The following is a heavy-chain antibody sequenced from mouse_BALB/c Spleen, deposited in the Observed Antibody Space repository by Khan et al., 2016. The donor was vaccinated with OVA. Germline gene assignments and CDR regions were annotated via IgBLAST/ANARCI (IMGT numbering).Heavy chain of an antibody. Sequence: EVELVESGGGLVQPGGSRKLSCAASGFTFSSFGMFWIRQAPEQGLEWVAYISSGSSTIYYEDTVKGRFTISRDNPKNTLFLQMTSLRSEDTAMYYCARILGIYAMDYWGQGTSVTVSS. J-gene: IGHJ4*01. V-gene: IGHV5-17*02. CDR3: ARILGIYAMDY. CDR1: GFTFSSFG. CDR2: ISSGSSTI. D-gene: IGHD1-1*02.